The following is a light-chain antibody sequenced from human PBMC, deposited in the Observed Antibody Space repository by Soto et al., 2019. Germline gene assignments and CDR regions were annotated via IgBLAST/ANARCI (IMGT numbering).Light chain of an antibody. CDR2: LGS. J-gene: IGKJ1*01. CDR1: QSLLHSNGYNF. CDR3: MQTLQAPRT. Sequence: DIVMTQSPLSLPVTPGEPASISCRYSQSLLHSNGYNFLDWYVQKPGQSPQLLIYLGSNRASGVPDRFSGSGSGTDFTLKISRVEAEDVGVYYCMQTLQAPRTFGQGTKVEFK. V-gene: IGKV2-28*01.